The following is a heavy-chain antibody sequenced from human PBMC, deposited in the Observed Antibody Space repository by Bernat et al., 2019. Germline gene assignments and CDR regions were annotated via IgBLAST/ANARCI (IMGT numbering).Heavy chain of an antibody. CDR1: GDSVSSNSAA. CDR3: ARAGRAPRGGIAGAGTFDY. V-gene: IGHV6-1*01. D-gene: IGHD6-19*01. Sequence: QVQLQQSGPGLVKPSQTLSLTCAISGDSVSSNSAAWNWIRQSPSRGLEWLGRTYYRSKWYNDYAVSVKSRITINPDTSKNQFSLQLNSVTPEDTAVYYCARAGRAPRGGIAGAGTFDYWGQGTLVTVSS. CDR2: TYYRSKWYN. J-gene: IGHJ4*02.